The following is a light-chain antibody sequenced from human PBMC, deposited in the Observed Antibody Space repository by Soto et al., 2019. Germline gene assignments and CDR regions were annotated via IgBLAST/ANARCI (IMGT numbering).Light chain of an antibody. CDR2: EVT. J-gene: IGLJ2*01. CDR3: TSFTTSSSLV. V-gene: IGLV2-14*01. Sequence: QSALTQPASEAGSLGQSITLSCTGTSSDIAIYNYVSWYQHHPGRVPKLLISEVTNRPSGASDRFSGSKSGNTASLTISGLQADDEADYYCTSFTTSSSLVFGGGTKLTVL. CDR1: SSDIAIYNY.